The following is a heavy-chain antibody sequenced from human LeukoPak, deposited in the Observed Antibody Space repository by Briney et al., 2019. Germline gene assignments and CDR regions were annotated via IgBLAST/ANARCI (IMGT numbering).Heavy chain of an antibody. D-gene: IGHD3-22*01. CDR2: IYYSGST. Sequence: PSETLSLTCTVSGGSISSYYWSWIRQHPGKGLEWIGYIYYSGSTYYNPSLKSRVTISVDTSKSQFSLKLSSVTAADTAVYYCARDRSGAISDAFDIWGQGTMVTVSS. J-gene: IGHJ3*02. V-gene: IGHV4-59*06. CDR1: GGSISSYY. CDR3: ARDRSGAISDAFDI.